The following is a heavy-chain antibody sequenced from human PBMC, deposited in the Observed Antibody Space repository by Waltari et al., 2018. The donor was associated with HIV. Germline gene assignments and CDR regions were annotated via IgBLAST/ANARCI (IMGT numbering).Heavy chain of an antibody. CDR3: ARDPQRKDGYNFDS. J-gene: IGHJ4*02. V-gene: IGHV1-2*06. D-gene: IGHD5-12*01. CDR1: GSGFNTYY. CDR2: FDRKTGVT. Sequence: QVQLVQSGAEVKKPGASVKVSCKTSGSGFNTYYIHWVRQAPGRGLEWMGLFDRKTGVTAYAQACQGRVTMAGDASISTASLELSSLTSDDTATYYCARDPQRKDGYNFDSWGQGTLVTVSS.